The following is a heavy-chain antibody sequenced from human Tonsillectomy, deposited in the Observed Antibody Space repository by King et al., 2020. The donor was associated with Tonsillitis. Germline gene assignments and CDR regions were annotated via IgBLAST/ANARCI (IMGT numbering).Heavy chain of an antibody. CDR1: GFTFRGYL. V-gene: IGHV3-7*01. CDR2: IKYDGREK. D-gene: IGHD1-14*01. Sequence: VQLVESGGGLVQPGGSLRLSCAASGFTFRGYLMNWVRQAPGKGLEGVANIKYDGREKYYVDSVRGRFTISRDNANNSLYLQVNSLSPEDTAVYYCARDDVRYFDYWGQGTLVTVSS. CDR3: ARDDVRYFDY. J-gene: IGHJ4*02.